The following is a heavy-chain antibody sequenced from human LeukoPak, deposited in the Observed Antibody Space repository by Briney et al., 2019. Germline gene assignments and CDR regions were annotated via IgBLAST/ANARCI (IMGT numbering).Heavy chain of an antibody. CDR1: GGSTNTYC. J-gene: IGHJ4*02. D-gene: IGHD6-19*01. CDR3: ARDRSGCSEYYFDY. CDR2: IYPSGST. Sequence: SETLSLTCTVSGGSTNTYCWSWIRQPAEKGLEWIGRIYPSGSTYYNPSLKSRVTISIDKSKNQFSLRLTSVTAADTAVYYCARDRSGCSEYYFDYWGQGSLVTVSS. V-gene: IGHV4-4*07.